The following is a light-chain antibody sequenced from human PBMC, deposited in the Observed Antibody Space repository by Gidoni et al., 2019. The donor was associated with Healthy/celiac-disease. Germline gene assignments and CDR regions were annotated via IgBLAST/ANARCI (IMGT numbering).Light chain of an antibody. V-gene: IGKV3-20*01. CDR3: QQYGSSPPMYT. CDR2: GAS. CDR1: QSVSSSY. J-gene: IGKJ2*01. Sequence: EIVLTHSPGTLSLSPGERATLPCRASQSVSSSYLAWYQQKPGQAPRLLIYGASSRATGIPDRFSGSGSGTDFTLTISRLEPEDFAVYYCQQYGSSPPMYTFGQGTKLEIK.